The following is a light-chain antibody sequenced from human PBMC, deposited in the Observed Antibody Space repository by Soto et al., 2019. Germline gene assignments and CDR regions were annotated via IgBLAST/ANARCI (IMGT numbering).Light chain of an antibody. Sequence: DIQMTQSPSSLSASVGDRVTITCQASQDISNYLNWYQQKPGKAPKLLIYDASNLETGVPSKFIGSGSGTDFTFTISSLQPADISTYYCQPYDNLPPFTFGPGTKVDIK. J-gene: IGKJ3*01. CDR2: DAS. V-gene: IGKV1-33*01. CDR1: QDISNY. CDR3: QPYDNLPPFT.